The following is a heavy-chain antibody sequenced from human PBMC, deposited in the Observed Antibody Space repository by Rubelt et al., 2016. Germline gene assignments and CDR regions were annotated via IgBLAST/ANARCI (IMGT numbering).Heavy chain of an antibody. Sequence: QVQLQESGPGMVKASATLSLTFTVSGGSLNSYYLNWILQPPGTGPEGIGYIYYTRHTNYHPSLTSRVTIPVDTSKNQFSLNLGSLNATDTAVYYCARSGQTSWYGAHYFASWGQGTLVTVSS. CDR3: ARSGQTSWYGAHYFAS. V-gene: IGHV4-59*08. J-gene: IGHJ4*02. D-gene: IGHD6-13*01. CDR2: IYYTRHT. CDR1: GGSLNSYY.